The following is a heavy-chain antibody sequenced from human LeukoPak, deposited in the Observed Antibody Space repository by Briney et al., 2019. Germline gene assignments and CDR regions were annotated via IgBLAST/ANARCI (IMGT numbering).Heavy chain of an antibody. Sequence: PSETLSLTCAVYGGSFSGYYWSWIRQPPGKGLGWIGEINHSGSTNYNPSLKSRVTISVDTSKNQFSLKLSSVTAADTAVYYCARLYYYDSSVYYWSQGTLVTVSS. V-gene: IGHV4-34*01. J-gene: IGHJ4*02. CDR3: ARLYYYDSSVYY. CDR1: GGSFSGYY. D-gene: IGHD3-22*01. CDR2: INHSGST.